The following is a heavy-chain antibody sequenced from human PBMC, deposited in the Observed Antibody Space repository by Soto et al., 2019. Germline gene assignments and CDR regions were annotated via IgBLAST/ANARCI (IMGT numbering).Heavy chain of an antibody. D-gene: IGHD6-19*01. CDR3: ANIAVAGNQHFDY. V-gene: IGHV4-34*01. J-gene: IGHJ4*02. CDR1: GGSFSGYY. CDR2: INHSGST. Sequence: SETLSLTCAVYGGSFSGYYWSWIRQPPGKGLEWIGEINHSGSTNYNPSLKSRVTISVDTSKNQFSLKLSSVTAADTAVYYCANIAVAGNQHFDYWGQGTLVTVSS.